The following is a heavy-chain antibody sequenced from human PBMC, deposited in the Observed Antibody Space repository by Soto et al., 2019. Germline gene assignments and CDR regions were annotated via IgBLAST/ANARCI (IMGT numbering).Heavy chain of an antibody. CDR3: ARVEGTYYDYVWGSYRQYYFDY. CDR1: GGSISSGDYY. D-gene: IGHD3-16*02. Sequence: QVQLQESGPGLVKPSQTLSPTCTVSGGSISSGDYYWSWIRQPPGKGLEWIGYIYYSGSTYYNPSLKSRVTISVDTSKNQFSLKLSSVTAADTAVYYCARVEGTYYDYVWGSYRQYYFDYWGQGTLVTVSS. J-gene: IGHJ4*02. V-gene: IGHV4-30-4*01. CDR2: IYYSGST.